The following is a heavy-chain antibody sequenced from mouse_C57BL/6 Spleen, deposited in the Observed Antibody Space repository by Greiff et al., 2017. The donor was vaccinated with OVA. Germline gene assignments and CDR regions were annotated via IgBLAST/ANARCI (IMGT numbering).Heavy chain of an antibody. Sequence: EVKVVESGGGLVKPGGSLKLSCAASGFTFSSYTMSWVRQTPEKRLEWVATISGGGGNTYYSDSVKGRFTISRDNAKNTLYLQMSSLRSEDTALYYCARVFITTVVGIFDYWGQGTTLTVSS. D-gene: IGHD1-1*01. CDR2: ISGGGGNT. CDR1: GFTFSSYT. V-gene: IGHV5-9*01. J-gene: IGHJ2*01. CDR3: ARVFITTVVGIFDY.